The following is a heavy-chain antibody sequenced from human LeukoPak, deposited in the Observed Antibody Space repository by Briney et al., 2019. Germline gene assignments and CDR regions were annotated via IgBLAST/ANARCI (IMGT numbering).Heavy chain of an antibody. CDR3: AKDEEANYYGSGSYYSAD. CDR2: ISGSGVMT. J-gene: IGHJ4*02. CDR1: GFTFSDYA. D-gene: IGHD3-10*01. Sequence: GGSLRLSCAASGFTFSDYAMTWVRQAPGKGLEWVATISGSGVMTYYADSVKGRFTVSGDFSKNMVYLQMNSLRVEDTAIYYCAKDEEANYYGSGSYYSADWGQGTLVTVSS. V-gene: IGHV3-23*01.